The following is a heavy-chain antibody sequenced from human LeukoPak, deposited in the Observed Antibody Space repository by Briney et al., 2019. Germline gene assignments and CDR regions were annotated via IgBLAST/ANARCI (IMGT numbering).Heavy chain of an antibody. CDR3: ARYVAVAGTIKWFDP. D-gene: IGHD6-19*01. Sequence: SETLSLTCAVYVGSFSGSYWSWIRQPPGKGLEGIGEINHSGGTNYNPSLKSRVTISVDTSKNQCSLKLSSVTAADTAVYYCARYVAVAGTIKWFDPWGQGTLVTVSS. J-gene: IGHJ5*02. CDR1: VGSFSGSY. V-gene: IGHV4-34*01. CDR2: INHSGGT.